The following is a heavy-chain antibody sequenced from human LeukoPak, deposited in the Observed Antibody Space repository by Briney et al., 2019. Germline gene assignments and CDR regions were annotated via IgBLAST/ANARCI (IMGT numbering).Heavy chain of an antibody. D-gene: IGHD3-10*01. V-gene: IGHV3-33*08. CDR3: ARESYGSGSLYFDY. CDR2: IWYDGSNK. CDR1: GFTFSSYG. Sequence: GGSLRLSCAASGFTFSSYGMHWVRQAPGKGLEWVAVIWYDGSNKYYADSVKGRFTISRDNSKNTLYLQMNSLRAEDTAVYYCARESYGSGSLYFDYWGQGTLVTVSS. J-gene: IGHJ4*02.